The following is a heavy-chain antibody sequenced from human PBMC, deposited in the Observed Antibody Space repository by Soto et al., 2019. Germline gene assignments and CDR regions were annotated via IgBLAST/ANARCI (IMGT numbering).Heavy chain of an antibody. CDR3: ARAPLGIIVAPDF. V-gene: IGHV1-18*01. Sequence: ASVKVSCKASGYTFTNSGISWVRQAPGQGLEWMGWISTDNGNTNYAQQFQGRVSMSTDTSTSTAYMELSSLTSDDTAVYYCARAPLGIIVAPDFWGQGTLVTVSS. J-gene: IGHJ4*02. CDR1: GYTFTNSG. D-gene: IGHD3-22*01. CDR2: ISTDNGNT.